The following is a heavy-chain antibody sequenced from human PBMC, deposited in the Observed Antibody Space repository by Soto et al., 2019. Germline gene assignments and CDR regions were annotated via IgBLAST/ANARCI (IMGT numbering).Heavy chain of an antibody. D-gene: IGHD6-13*01. CDR3: AREIEYISSWYNYYYVMDV. V-gene: IGHV1-18*01. Sequence: QVQLVQSGAEVKKPGASVKVSCKASGYTFTSYGISWVRQAPGQGLELMGWISAYTGNTNYAQKLQGRVTMTTDTSTSTAYVELRSLRADDTAGYYCAREIEYISSWYNYYYVMDVWVQGTTVTVSS. J-gene: IGHJ6*02. CDR2: ISAYTGNT. CDR1: GYTFTSYG.